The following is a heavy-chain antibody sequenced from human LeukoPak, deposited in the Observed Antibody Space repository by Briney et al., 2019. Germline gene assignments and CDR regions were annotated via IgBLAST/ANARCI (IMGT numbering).Heavy chain of an antibody. V-gene: IGHV3-74*01. Sequence: GGSLRLSCEVSGFSVSSYWVHWVRQAPGKGLVWVSRIKNDGSSPTYADSVRGRFTISRDNAKKTLYLQMDSLRDEDTAVYYCATSKWELPSPYDYWGQGTLVTVSS. J-gene: IGHJ4*02. D-gene: IGHD1-26*01. CDR3: ATSKWELPSPYDY. CDR1: GFSVSSYW. CDR2: IKNDGSSP.